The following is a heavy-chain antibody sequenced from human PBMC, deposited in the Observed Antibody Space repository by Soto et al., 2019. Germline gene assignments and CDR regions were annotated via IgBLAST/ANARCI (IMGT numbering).Heavy chain of an antibody. CDR2: ISYDGSNK. CDR3: AKGPWMVAYDFWSGHTFDY. D-gene: IGHD3-3*01. Sequence: PGGSLRLSCAASGFTFSSYGMHWVRQAPGKGLEWVAVISYDGSNKYYAASVKGRFTISRDKSKNTMYLQMNSLRAEDTAVYYCAKGPWMVAYDFWSGHTFDYWGQGTLVTVSS. V-gene: IGHV3-30*18. CDR1: GFTFSSYG. J-gene: IGHJ4*02.